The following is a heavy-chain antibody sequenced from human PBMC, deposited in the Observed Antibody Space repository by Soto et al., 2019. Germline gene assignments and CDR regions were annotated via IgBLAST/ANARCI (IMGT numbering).Heavy chain of an antibody. CDR3: AAGEASSRNLAPYYLDF. CDR1: GGSMRNYF. J-gene: IGHJ4*02. V-gene: IGHV4-59*01. CDR2: IHYSGTT. Sequence: SETLSLTCTVSGGSMRNYFWTWIRQPLGKGLEWIGYIHYSGTTSFFPSYNPSLRSRVTISEDTSKNQFSLKLMSVTTADTAVYFCAAGEASSRNLAPYYLDFWGQGTLVTVSS. D-gene: IGHD6-13*01.